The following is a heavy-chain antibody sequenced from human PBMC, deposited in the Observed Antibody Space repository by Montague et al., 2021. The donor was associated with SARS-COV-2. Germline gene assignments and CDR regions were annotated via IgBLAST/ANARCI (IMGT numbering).Heavy chain of an antibody. CDR1: GASVGSSD. Sequence: SETLSLTCTVSGASVGSSDWGWIRQSPGKGLEWIGYSYSVGSTDYNPSLKSRATISRDASKNQFSLKVRSVTAADTVVYYCARETMTADAFDIWGQGTMVTVSS. V-gene: IGHV4-59*02. J-gene: IGHJ3*02. CDR3: ARETMTADAFDI. CDR2: SYSVGST. D-gene: IGHD1-14*01.